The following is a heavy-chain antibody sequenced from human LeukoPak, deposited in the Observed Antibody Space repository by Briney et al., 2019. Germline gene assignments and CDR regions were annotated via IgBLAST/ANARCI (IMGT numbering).Heavy chain of an antibody. V-gene: IGHV3-7*01. D-gene: IGHD6-6*01. J-gene: IGHJ4*02. CDR2: IKQDGSEK. Sequence: GGSLRLSCAASGFTFSSYWMSWVRQAPGKGLEWVANIKQDGSEKYYVDSVKGRFTISRDNAKNSLYLQMNSLRAEDTAVYYCARDQVRYSSSPGRLDYWGQGTLVTVSS. CDR1: GFTFSSYW. CDR3: ARDQVRYSSSPGRLDY.